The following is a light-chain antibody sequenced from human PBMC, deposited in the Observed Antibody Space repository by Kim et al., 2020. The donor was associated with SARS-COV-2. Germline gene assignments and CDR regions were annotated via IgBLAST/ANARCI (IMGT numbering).Light chain of an antibody. V-gene: IGKV3-11*01. Sequence: PGDRATLSCRASQSVKSHLGWYQQKPGQAPRLLMYDVSNRASGIPARFSGSGFGTDFNLTISSLEPEDFAVYYCQQHSDWPPSLTFGGGTKVDIK. J-gene: IGKJ4*01. CDR2: DVS. CDR1: QSVKSH. CDR3: QQHSDWPPSLT.